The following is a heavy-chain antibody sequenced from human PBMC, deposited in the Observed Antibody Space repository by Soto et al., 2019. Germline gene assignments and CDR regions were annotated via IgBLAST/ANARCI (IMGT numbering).Heavy chain of an antibody. Sequence: QVQLVQSGAEVKKPGSSVKVSCKASGGTLSSYAITWVRQAPGEGLEWMGRIIPILGIENYAQKFQDRVTITADKSTSTVYMELSSLRSEDTAVYYCARDRSSDPNYYYYMDVWGKGTTVTVSS. J-gene: IGHJ6*03. CDR3: ARDRSSDPNYYYYMDV. V-gene: IGHV1-69*04. D-gene: IGHD6-19*01. CDR2: IIPILGIE. CDR1: GGTLSSYA.